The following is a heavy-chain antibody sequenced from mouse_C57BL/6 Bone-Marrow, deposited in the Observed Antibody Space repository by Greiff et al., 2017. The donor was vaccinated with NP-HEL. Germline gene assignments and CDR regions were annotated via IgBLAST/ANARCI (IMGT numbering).Heavy chain of an antibody. CDR2: INYDGSST. Sequence: DVKLVESEGGLVQPGSSMKLSCTASGFTFSDYYMAWVRQVPEKGLEWVANINYDGSSTYYLDSLKSRFIISRDNAKNILYLQMSSLKSEDTATYYCARGCDYDSDWYFDVWGTGTTVTVSS. CDR3: ARGCDYDSDWYFDV. J-gene: IGHJ1*03. CDR1: GFTFSDYY. V-gene: IGHV5-16*01. D-gene: IGHD2-4*01.